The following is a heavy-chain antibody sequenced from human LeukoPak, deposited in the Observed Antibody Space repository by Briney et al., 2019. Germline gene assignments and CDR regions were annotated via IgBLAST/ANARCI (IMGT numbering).Heavy chain of an antibody. CDR2: IYYSGST. CDR1: GGSISSSSYY. CDR3: ARITVVVTAMCFDY. V-gene: IGHV4-39*07. J-gene: IGHJ4*02. D-gene: IGHD2-21*02. Sequence: SETLSLTCTVSGGSISSSSYYWGWIRQPPGKGLEWIGSIYYSGSTYYNPSLKSRVTISVDTSKNQFSLKLSSVTAADTAVYYCARITVVVTAMCFDYWGQGTLVTVSS.